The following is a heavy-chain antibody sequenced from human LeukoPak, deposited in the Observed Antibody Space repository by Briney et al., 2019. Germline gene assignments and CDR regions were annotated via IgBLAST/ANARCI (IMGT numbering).Heavy chain of an antibody. CDR3: ARDMEGERIVVVTWGKAFDI. CDR2: ISYDGSNK. D-gene: IGHD2-21*02. J-gene: IGHJ3*02. V-gene: IGHV3-30-3*01. CDR1: GFTFSSYA. Sequence: GGSLRLSCAASGFTFSSYAMHWVRQAPGKGLEWVAVISYDGSNKYYADSVKGRFTISRDNAKNSLYLQMNSLRDEDTAVYYCARDMEGERIVVVTWGKAFDIWGQGTMVTVSS.